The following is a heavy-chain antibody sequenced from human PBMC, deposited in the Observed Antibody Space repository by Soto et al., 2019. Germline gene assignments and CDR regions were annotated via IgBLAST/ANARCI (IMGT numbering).Heavy chain of an antibody. Sequence: QVQLVQSGAEVKKPGSSVKVSCKASGGTFSSYAISWVRQAPGQGLEWMGGIIPIFGTANYAQKFQGRVTITAEESTSTAYMELSSLRSEDTAVYYGVLDVDPHYYGMDVWGQGTTVTVSS. V-gene: IGHV1-69*12. J-gene: IGHJ6*02. CDR3: VLDVDPHYYGMDV. CDR2: IIPIFGTA. CDR1: GGTFSSYA. D-gene: IGHD5-12*01.